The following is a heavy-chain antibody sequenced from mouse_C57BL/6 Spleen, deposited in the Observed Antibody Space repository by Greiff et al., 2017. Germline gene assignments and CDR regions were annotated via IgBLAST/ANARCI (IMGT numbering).Heavy chain of an antibody. D-gene: IGHD2-3*01. CDR3: ARRDYDGRYFDV. V-gene: IGHV1-80*01. CDR2: IYPGDGDT. J-gene: IGHJ1*03. Sequence: QVQLQQSGAELVKPGASVKISCKASGYAFSSYWMNWVKQRPGKGLEWIGQIYPGDGDTNYHGKFKGKATLTADKSSSTAYMQLSSLTSEDAAVYFCARRDYDGRYFDVWGTGTTVTVSS. CDR1: GYAFSSYW.